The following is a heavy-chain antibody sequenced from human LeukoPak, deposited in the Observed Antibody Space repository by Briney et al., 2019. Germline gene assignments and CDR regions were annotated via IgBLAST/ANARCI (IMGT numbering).Heavy chain of an antibody. J-gene: IGHJ3*02. D-gene: IGHD2-21*02. CDR2: IYTSGST. CDR3: AREAGGDDAFDI. CDR1: GGSIGSGSYY. V-gene: IGHV4-61*02. Sequence: SETLSLTCTVSGGSIGSGSYYWSWIRQPAGKGLEWIGRIYTSGSTNYNPSLKSRVTISVDTSKNQFSLKLSSVTAADTAVYYCAREAGGDDAFDIWGQGTMVTVSS.